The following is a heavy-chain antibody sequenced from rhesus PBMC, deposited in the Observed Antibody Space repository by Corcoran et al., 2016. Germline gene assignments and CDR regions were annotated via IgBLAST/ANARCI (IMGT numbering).Heavy chain of an antibody. CDR2: IDGSGSRT. CDR3: ASDRGDASGVFDY. Sequence: QLQLQESGPGLVKPSETLSVTCAVSGGSISSSYWSWIRQAPGKGLEWIGYIDGSGSRTNYNPALKRRVTLSVDTSRNQLSLKLSSVTAADTAVYYCASDRGDASGVFDYWGQGVLVTVSS. D-gene: IGHD2-39*02. J-gene: IGHJ4*01. CDR1: GGSISSSY. V-gene: IGHV4-169*02.